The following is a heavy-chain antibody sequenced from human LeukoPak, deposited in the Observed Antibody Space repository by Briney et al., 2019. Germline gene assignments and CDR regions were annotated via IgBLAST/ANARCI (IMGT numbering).Heavy chain of an antibody. V-gene: IGHV3-48*02. J-gene: IGHJ4*02. Sequence: PGTSLRLSCAASGFTFSSSGMNWVRQAPGKGLEWVSYISSSSSTIYYADSVKGRFTISRDNAKNSLYLQMNSLRDEDTAVYYCARNRGLVMNSYYFDYWGQGTLVTVSS. D-gene: IGHD3/OR15-3a*01. CDR3: ARNRGLVMNSYYFDY. CDR2: ISSSSSTI. CDR1: GFTFSSSG.